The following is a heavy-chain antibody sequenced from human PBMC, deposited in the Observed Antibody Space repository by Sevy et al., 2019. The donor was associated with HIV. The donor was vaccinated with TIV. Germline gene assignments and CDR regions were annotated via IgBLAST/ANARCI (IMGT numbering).Heavy chain of an antibody. CDR1: GDSISSGLY. CDR3: ARDFRSFYNYFDY. D-gene: IGHD6-13*01. V-gene: IGHV4-38-2*02. CDR2: VYRSGNT. J-gene: IGHJ4*02. Sequence: SETLSLTCDVSGDSISSGLYWGWIRQSPGKGLEWIGSVYRSGNTCDNPSLKSRATISVDTSKNQFSLKLKSVTAADTGVYYCARDFRSFYNYFDYWGQGILVTVSS.